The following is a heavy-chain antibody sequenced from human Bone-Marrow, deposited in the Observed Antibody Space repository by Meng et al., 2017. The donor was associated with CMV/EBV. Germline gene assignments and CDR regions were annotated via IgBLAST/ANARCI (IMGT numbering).Heavy chain of an antibody. CDR3: GQSSTSQGPFDY. V-gene: IGHV3-30-3*01. CDR2: ISYDGSNK. J-gene: IGHJ4*02. CDR1: GFTFSSYA. Sequence: GGSLRLSCAASGFTFSSYAMHWVRQAPGKGLEWVAVISYDGSNKYYADSVKGRFTISRDNSKNTLYLQMNSLRAEDTAVYYCGQSSTSQGPFDYWGQGTLVTVPS. D-gene: IGHD2-2*01.